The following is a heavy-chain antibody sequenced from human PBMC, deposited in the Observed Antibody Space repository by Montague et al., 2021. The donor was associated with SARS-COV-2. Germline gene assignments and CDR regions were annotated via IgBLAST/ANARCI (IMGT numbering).Heavy chain of an antibody. CDR1: GFSLSTSGVC. CDR2: IDWDDDE. J-gene: IGHJ4*02. Sequence: VKPTQTLTLTCTFSGFSLSTSGVCVSWIRQPPGKALKWLTLIDWDDDEYYSTSLKTRLTISKDTSKNQVVLTMTNMDPVDTATYYCARSYGTTVVTRSFDYWGQGTLVTVSS. CDR3: ARSYGTTVVTRSFDY. V-gene: IGHV2-70*01. D-gene: IGHD4-23*01.